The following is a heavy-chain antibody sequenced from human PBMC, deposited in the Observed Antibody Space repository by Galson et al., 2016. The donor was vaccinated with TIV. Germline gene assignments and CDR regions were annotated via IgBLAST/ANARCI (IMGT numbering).Heavy chain of an antibody. J-gene: IGHJ6*03. Sequence: SVKVSCKASGDTFSGYYINWVRQAPGQGLEWMGWINPNSGSTEYAQRFQGRVTMTRDTSISTAYMEVSWLRPDDTAVFYCARVLTGRYVDVWGNGTTVTVSS. CDR2: INPNSGST. CDR3: ARVLTGRYVDV. D-gene: IGHD3-9*01. V-gene: IGHV1-2*02. CDR1: GDTFSGYY.